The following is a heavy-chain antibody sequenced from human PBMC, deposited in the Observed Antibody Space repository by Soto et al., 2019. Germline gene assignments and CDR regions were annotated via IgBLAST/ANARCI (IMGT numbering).Heavy chain of an antibody. D-gene: IGHD3-9*01. Sequence: EVQLVESGGGLVQPGGSLRLSCVASRFSLSTYWMYWVRQAPGKGLMWVSRINSDRGIINYADSVKGRFTISRDNAKNTLYLQMNSLRVNDTAVYYCARDLGKYDRHYFDNWGQGTLVTVSS. J-gene: IGHJ4*02. V-gene: IGHV3-74*01. CDR2: INSDRGII. CDR1: RFSLSTYW. CDR3: ARDLGKYDRHYFDN.